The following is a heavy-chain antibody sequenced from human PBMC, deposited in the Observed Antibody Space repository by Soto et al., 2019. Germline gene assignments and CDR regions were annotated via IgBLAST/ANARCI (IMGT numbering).Heavy chain of an antibody. CDR1: GFTFSSYA. Sequence: GGSLRLSCAASGFTFSSYAMHWVRQAPGKGLEWVAVISYDGSNKYYADSVKGRFTISRDNSKNTLYLQMNSLRAEDTAVYYCARDPLHLYCSSTSCHGYYFDYWGQGTLVTVSS. J-gene: IGHJ4*02. D-gene: IGHD2-2*01. V-gene: IGHV3-30-3*01. CDR3: ARDPLHLYCSSTSCHGYYFDY. CDR2: ISYDGSNK.